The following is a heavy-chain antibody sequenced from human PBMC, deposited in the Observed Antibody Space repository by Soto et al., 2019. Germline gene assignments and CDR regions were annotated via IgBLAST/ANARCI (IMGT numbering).Heavy chain of an antibody. CDR1: GGTFSSYA. CDR3: ARDLWGDGYNSERGYFDY. V-gene: IGHV1-69*01. D-gene: IGHD5-12*01. Sequence: QVQLVQSGAEVQKPGSSVKVSCKASGGTFSSYAISWVRQAPGQGLEWMGGIIPIFGTANYAQKFQGRVTITADESTSTAYMELSSLRSEDTAVYYCARDLWGDGYNSERGYFDYWGQGTLVTVSS. CDR2: IIPIFGTA. J-gene: IGHJ4*02.